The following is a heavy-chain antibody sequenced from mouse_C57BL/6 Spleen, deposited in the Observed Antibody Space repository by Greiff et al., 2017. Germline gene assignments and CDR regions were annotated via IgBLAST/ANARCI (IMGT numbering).Heavy chain of an antibody. Sequence: QVQLKASGAELVRPGASVTLSCKASGYTFTDYEMHWVKQTPVHGLEWIGAIDPETGGTAYNQKFKGKAILTADKSSSTAYMELRSLTSEDSAVYYCTRSGITTVVDYFDYWGQGTTLTVSS. CDR1: GYTFTDYE. D-gene: IGHD1-1*01. CDR2: IDPETGGT. CDR3: TRSGITTVVDYFDY. V-gene: IGHV1-15*01. J-gene: IGHJ2*01.